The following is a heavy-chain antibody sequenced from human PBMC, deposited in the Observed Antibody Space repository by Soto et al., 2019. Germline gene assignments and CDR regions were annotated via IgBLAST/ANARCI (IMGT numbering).Heavy chain of an antibody. Sequence: HVQLEQSGAEVKKPGASVKVSCKVSGYNFTTYDIHWVRQAPGQRLEWMGWIKSGNGNTKYSQRFQGRVTITKDTSATTAYMEMSSLRSADTAVYYGARARFLEWYNYYYYGMDVWGQGTTVTVSS. CDR3: ARARFLEWYNYYYYGMDV. V-gene: IGHV1-3*01. CDR2: IKSGNGNT. CDR1: GYNFTTYD. J-gene: IGHJ6*02. D-gene: IGHD3-3*01.